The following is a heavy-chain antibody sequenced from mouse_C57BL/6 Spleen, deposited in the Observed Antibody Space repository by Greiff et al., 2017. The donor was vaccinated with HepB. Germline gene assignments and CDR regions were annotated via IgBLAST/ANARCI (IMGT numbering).Heavy chain of an antibody. Sequence: QVQLQQSGAELVRPGPSVKMSCKASGYTFTNYWIGWAKQRPGHGLEWIGDIYPGGGYTNYNEKFKGKATLTADKSSSTAYMQFSSLTSEDSAIYYCARWYGSSLWYFDVWGTGTTVTVSS. D-gene: IGHD1-1*01. CDR3: ARWYGSSLWYFDV. CDR1: GYTFTNYW. CDR2: IYPGGGYT. V-gene: IGHV1-63*01. J-gene: IGHJ1*03.